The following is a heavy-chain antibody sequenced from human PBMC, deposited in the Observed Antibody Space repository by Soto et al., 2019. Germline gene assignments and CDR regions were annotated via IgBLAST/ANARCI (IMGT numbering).Heavy chain of an antibody. CDR3: ARDSSGRHDY. Sequence: SETLSLTCAVSGDSISGSQWWSWVRLPPGKGLEWIGYIYQSGTTNYNASLKSRVTISIDTSKHQFFLKLNSVTAADTAVYYCARDSSGRHDYWGQGTLVTVSS. D-gene: IGHD3-22*01. J-gene: IGHJ4*02. CDR1: GDSISGSQW. V-gene: IGHV4-4*02. CDR2: IYQSGTT.